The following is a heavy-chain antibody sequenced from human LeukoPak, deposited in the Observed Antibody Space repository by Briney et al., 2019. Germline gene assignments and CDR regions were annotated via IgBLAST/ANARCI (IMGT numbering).Heavy chain of an antibody. Sequence: GGSLRLSCAASGFTFSSYAMSWVRQAPGKGLEWVSAISGSGGSTYYADSVKGRFTISRDNSKNTLYLQMNSLRAEGTAVYYCAKERGYCSGGSCYSGAFDIWGQGTMVTVSS. CDR1: GFTFSSYA. CDR3: AKERGYCSGGSCYSGAFDI. J-gene: IGHJ3*02. CDR2: ISGSGGST. D-gene: IGHD2-15*01. V-gene: IGHV3-23*01.